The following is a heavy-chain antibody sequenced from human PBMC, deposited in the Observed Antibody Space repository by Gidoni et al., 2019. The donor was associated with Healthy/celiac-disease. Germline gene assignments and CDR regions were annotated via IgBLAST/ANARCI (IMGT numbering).Heavy chain of an antibody. CDR2: INHSGST. CDR3: ARGRGDYVWGSYRPRGYYFDY. CDR1: GLYGGYY. V-gene: IGHV4-34*01. Sequence: GLYGGYYWSWIRQPPGKGLEWSGEINHSGSTNYNPSLKSRVTISVDTSKNQFSLKLSSVTAADTAVYYCARGRGDYVWGSYRPRGYYFDYWGQGTLVTVSS. J-gene: IGHJ4*02. D-gene: IGHD3-16*02.